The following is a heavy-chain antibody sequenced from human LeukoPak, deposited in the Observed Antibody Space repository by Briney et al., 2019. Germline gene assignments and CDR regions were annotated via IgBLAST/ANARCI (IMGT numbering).Heavy chain of an antibody. D-gene: IGHD3-22*01. J-gene: IGHJ4*02. Sequence: GGSLILSCAASGFSFSSYVMTWVRQAPGKGLEWVSGISGSGTHYADSVKGRFTISRDNSKNMLYLQMNSLRAEDTAVYYCAKGYYDSSGYYPNVASDYWGQGTLVTVSS. CDR2: ISGSGT. CDR3: AKGYYDSSGYYPNVASDY. V-gene: IGHV3-23*01. CDR1: GFSFSSYV.